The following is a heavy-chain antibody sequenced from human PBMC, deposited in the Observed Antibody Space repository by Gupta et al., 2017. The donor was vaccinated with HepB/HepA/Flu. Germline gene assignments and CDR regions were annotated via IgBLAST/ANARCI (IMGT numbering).Heavy chain of an antibody. CDR3: ARVGRGSYDF. Sequence: QVQLVQSGAEVKKPGASVKVSCKASGYTFSAYFIHWVRQAPEQRLEWMGWINPYNGDTKYTQKFQGGVTLTSDTSINTAFMEVDRLRSDDTAVYFCARVGRGSYDFWGQGTLVTVSS. CDR2: INPYNGDT. CDR1: GYTFSAYF. J-gene: IGHJ4*02. D-gene: IGHD1-26*01. V-gene: IGHV1-2*02.